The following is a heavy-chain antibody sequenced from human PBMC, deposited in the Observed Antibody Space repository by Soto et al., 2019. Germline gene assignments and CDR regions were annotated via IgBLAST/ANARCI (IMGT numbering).Heavy chain of an antibody. D-gene: IGHD3-10*01. V-gene: IGHV4-59*01. CDR1: GGSISSYY. CDR3: ARVDSGGYYGTDV. Sequence: SETLSLTCTVSGGSISSYYWSWIRQPPGKGLEWIGYIYYSGSTNYNPSLKSRVTISVDTSKNQFSLKLSSVTAADTAVYYCARVDSGGYYGTDVWGQGTTVTVSS. CDR2: IYYSGST. J-gene: IGHJ6*02.